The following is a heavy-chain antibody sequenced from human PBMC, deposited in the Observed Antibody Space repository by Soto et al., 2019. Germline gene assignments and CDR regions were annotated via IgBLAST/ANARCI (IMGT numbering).Heavy chain of an antibody. Sequence: VEVSYRDSCYSFASYVLISVRHAPVQGLEWMGWISAYNGNTNHAQKLQGGVTMPTATTPSTASMELRSLRSDDTAVYYCARETRRHSGSWYGPLGPTNYHGMDVCGQGTPVTV. D-gene: IGHD6-13*01. CDR1: CYSFASYV. CDR2: ISAYNGNT. J-gene: IGHJ6*02. CDR3: ARETRRHSGSWYGPLGPTNYHGMDV. V-gene: IGHV1-18*04.